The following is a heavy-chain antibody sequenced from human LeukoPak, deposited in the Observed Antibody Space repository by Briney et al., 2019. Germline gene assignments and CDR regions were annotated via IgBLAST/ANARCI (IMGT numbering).Heavy chain of an antibody. CDR2: IYSGGST. Sequence: GGSLRLSCAASGFTVSSNYMSWVRQAPGKGLEWVSVIYSGGSTYYADSVKGRFTISRDNSKNTLYLQMNSLRAEDTAVYYCARDGPPIQLWLELDYWGQGTLVTVSS. V-gene: IGHV3-53*05. D-gene: IGHD5-18*01. J-gene: IGHJ4*02. CDR3: ARDGPPIQLWLELDY. CDR1: GFTVSSNY.